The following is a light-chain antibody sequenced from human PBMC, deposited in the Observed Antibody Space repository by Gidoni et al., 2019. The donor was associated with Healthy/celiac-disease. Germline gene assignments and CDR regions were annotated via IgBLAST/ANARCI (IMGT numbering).Light chain of an antibody. Sequence: EIVLTQSPATLSLSPGERATLSCSASQSVSSYLAWYQQKPGQAPTPLIYDASNSATGIPARFSGSGSGTDFTLTISSLEPEDFAVYYCQQRSNWPRTFGQGTKLEIK. CDR3: QQRSNWPRT. CDR1: QSVSSY. CDR2: DAS. V-gene: IGKV3-11*01. J-gene: IGKJ2*01.